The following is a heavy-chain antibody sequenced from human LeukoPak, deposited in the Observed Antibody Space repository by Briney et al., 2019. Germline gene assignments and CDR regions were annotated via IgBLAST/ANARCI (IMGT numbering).Heavy chain of an antibody. CDR3: ARAPNTYYYDSSGY. J-gene: IGHJ4*02. V-gene: IGHV3-48*03. D-gene: IGHD3-22*01. CDR1: GFTFSSYE. CDR2: ISSSGSTI. Sequence: GGSLRLSCAASGFTFSSYEMNWVRQAPGKGLEWVSYISSSGSTIYYADSVKGRFTISRDNAKNSLYLQMNSLRAEDTAVYYCARAPNTYYYDSSGYWGQGTLVTVSS.